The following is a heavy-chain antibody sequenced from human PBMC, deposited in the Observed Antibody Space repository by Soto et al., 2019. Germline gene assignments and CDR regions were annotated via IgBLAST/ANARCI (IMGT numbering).Heavy chain of an antibody. D-gene: IGHD3-9*01. Sequence: SETLSLTCTVSGGSISSGDYYWSWIRQPPGKGLEWIGSVYYSGTPNYNPSLKSRVTISMDTSYNRLSLKLRSVTAADTAVYYCARDLYLRTGPWGMDVWGQGTTVTVSS. CDR3: ARDLYLRTGPWGMDV. J-gene: IGHJ6*02. CDR1: GGSISSGDYY. V-gene: IGHV4-61*08. CDR2: VYYSGTP.